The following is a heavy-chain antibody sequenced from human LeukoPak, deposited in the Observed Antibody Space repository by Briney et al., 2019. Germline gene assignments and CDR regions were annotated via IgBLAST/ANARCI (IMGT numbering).Heavy chain of an antibody. CDR2: ISYDGSNK. Sequence: GGSLRLSCAASGFTFSSYAMPWVRQAPVKGLEWVAVISYDGSNKYYADSVKGRFTISRDNSKNTLYLQMNSLRAEDTAVYYCAREIGYLEYYFDYWGQGTLVTVSS. J-gene: IGHJ4*02. D-gene: IGHD3-3*02. CDR1: GFTFSSYA. V-gene: IGHV3-30-3*01. CDR3: AREIGYLEYYFDY.